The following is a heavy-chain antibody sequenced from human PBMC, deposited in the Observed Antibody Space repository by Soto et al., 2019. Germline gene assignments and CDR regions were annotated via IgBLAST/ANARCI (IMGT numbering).Heavy chain of an antibody. CDR3: ARWGIAAGDY. Sequence: QVQLVESGGGVVQPGRSLRLSCAASGFTFSSYGMHWVRQAPGKGLEWVAVIWYDGSNKYYADSVKGRFTISRDNSKNSLYRQMTCLRAEDTAVYYCARWGIAAGDYWGKGTLVTVSS. V-gene: IGHV3-33*01. CDR2: IWYDGSNK. D-gene: IGHD6-13*01. J-gene: IGHJ4*02. CDR1: GFTFSSYG.